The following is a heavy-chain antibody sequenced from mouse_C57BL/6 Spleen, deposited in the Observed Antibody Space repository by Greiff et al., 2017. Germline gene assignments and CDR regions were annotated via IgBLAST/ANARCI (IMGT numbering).Heavy chain of an antibody. V-gene: IGHV1-15*01. D-gene: IGHD1-1*01. J-gene: IGHJ1*03. CDR3: TRSRGSSYYWYFDV. CDR1: GYTFTDYE. Sequence: VQLQQSGAELVRPGASVTLSCKASGYTFTDYEMHWVKQTPVHGLEWIGAIDPETGGTAYNQKFKGKAILTADKSSSTAYMELRSLTSEDSAVYYCTRSRGSSYYWYFDVWGTGTTVTVSS. CDR2: IDPETGGT.